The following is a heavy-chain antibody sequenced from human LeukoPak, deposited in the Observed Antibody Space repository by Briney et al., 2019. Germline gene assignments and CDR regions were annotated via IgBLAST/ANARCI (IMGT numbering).Heavy chain of an antibody. CDR3: ARSQYYYDSSGYEAAWYYFDY. J-gene: IGHJ4*02. D-gene: IGHD3-22*01. V-gene: IGHV4-61*02. Sequence: PSETLSLTCTVSGGSISSGSYYWSWIRQPAGKGLEWIGRIYTSGSTNYNPSLKSRVTISVDTSKNQFSLKLSSVTAADTAVYYCARSQYYYDSSGYEAAWYYFDYWGQGTLVTVSS. CDR1: GGSISSGSYY. CDR2: IYTSGST.